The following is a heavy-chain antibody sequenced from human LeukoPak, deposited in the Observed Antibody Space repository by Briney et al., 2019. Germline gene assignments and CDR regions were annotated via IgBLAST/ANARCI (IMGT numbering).Heavy chain of an antibody. D-gene: IGHD2-15*01. CDR2: IYHSGST. J-gene: IGHJ5*02. Sequence: SGTLSLTCAVSGGSIGSSNWWSWVRQPPGKGLEWIGEIYHSGSTNYNPSLKSRVTISVDKSKNQFSLKLSSVTAADTAVYYCAGHGYCSGGSCYSSHLGPFDPWGQGTLVTVSS. CDR1: GGSIGSSNW. CDR3: AGHGYCSGGSCYSSHLGPFDP. V-gene: IGHV4-4*02.